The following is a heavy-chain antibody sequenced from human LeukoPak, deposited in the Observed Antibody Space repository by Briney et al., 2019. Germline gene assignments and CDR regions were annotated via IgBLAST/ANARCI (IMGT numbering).Heavy chain of an antibody. D-gene: IGHD2-2*01. Sequence: GRSLRLSYAASGFTFSSYAMHWVRQAPGKGLEWVAVISYDGSNKYYADSVKGRFTISRDNSKNTLYLQMNSLRAEDTAVYYCASPQLDCSSASCYLTYWGQGTLVTVSS. V-gene: IGHV3-30*04. CDR2: ISYDGSNK. CDR1: GFTFSSYA. J-gene: IGHJ4*02. CDR3: ASPQLDCSSASCYLTY.